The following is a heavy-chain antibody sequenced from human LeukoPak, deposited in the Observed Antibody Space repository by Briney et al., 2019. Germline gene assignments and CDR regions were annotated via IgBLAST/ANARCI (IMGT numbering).Heavy chain of an antibody. CDR1: GGSISSHY. Sequence: TSETLSLTCTVSGGSISSHYWTWTRQSPVKGLEWIGDISNSGSTNYNPSLKSRVTISVDTSKNQFSLKLSSVTAADTAVYYCAKTTVTALYNWFDPWGQGTLVTVSS. J-gene: IGHJ5*02. V-gene: IGHV4-59*08. CDR3: AKTTVTALYNWFDP. CDR2: ISNSGST. D-gene: IGHD4-11*01.